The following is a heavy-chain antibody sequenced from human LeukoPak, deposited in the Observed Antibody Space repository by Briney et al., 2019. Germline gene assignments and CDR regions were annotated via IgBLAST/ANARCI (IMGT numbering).Heavy chain of an antibody. CDR3: ARETRYCGGDCYTDY. Sequence: GASVKVSCKASGYTFTGYYMHWVRQAPGQGLEWMGWINPNSGGTNYAQKFQGRVTMTRDTSISTAYMELSRLRSDDTAVYYCARETRYCGGDCYTDYWGQGTLVTVSS. J-gene: IGHJ4*02. D-gene: IGHD2-21*01. V-gene: IGHV1-2*02. CDR1: GYTFTGYY. CDR2: INPNSGGT.